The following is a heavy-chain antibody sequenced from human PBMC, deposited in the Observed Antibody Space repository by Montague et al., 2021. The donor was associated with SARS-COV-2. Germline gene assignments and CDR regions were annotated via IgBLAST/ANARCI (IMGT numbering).Heavy chain of an antibody. V-gene: IGHV4-59*04. CDR3: VRGRSGYFNPLDY. CDR2: SSAGKT. D-gene: IGHD3-3*01. Sequence: SSAGKTNYKPSLKSRVTMSVNTSENQFSLKLTSVTVADTAVFYCVRGRSGYFNPLDYWGQGTLVSVSS. J-gene: IGHJ4*02.